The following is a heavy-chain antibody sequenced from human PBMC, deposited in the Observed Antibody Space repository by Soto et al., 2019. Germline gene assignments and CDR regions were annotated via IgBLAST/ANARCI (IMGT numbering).Heavy chain of an antibody. CDR3: ARPPTPSRQEYSSSSDHRSLGY. J-gene: IGHJ4*02. CDR1: GYTFTRYG. D-gene: IGHD6-6*01. Sequence: ASVKVSCKASGYTFTRYGISWVRQAPGQGLEWMGWISAYNGNTNYAQKLQGRVTMTTDTSTSTAYMELRSLRSDDTAVYYCARPPTPSRQEYSSSSDHRSLGYWGQGTLVTVSS. V-gene: IGHV1-18*01. CDR2: ISAYNGNT.